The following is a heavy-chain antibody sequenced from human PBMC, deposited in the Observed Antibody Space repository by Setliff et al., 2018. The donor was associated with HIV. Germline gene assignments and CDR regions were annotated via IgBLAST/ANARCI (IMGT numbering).Heavy chain of an antibody. D-gene: IGHD3-22*01. CDR2: VNTGSGIT. J-gene: IGHJ3*02. V-gene: IGHV1-3*04. CDR1: EYTFTL. Sequence: ASVKVSCKASEYTFTLIHWVRQAPGQRLEWMGWVNTGSGITKSSQRFQGRVTITRDTSASTAYMELSSLRSEDTAVYYCARLSTWDPYDIFDIWGQGTMVTVSS. CDR3: ARLSTWDPYDIFDI.